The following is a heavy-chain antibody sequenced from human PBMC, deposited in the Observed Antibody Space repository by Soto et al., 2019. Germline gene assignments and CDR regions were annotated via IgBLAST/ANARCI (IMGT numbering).Heavy chain of an antibody. Sequence: SETLSLTCTVSGGSISSGGYYWSWIRQHPGKGLEWIGYIYYSGSTYYNPSLKSRVTISVDTSKNQFSLKLSSVTAADTAVYYCAGYSGYDYYYYYGMDVWGQGTTVTVSS. CDR1: GGSISSGGYY. J-gene: IGHJ6*02. CDR2: IYYSGST. V-gene: IGHV4-31*03. CDR3: AGYSGYDYYYYYGMDV. D-gene: IGHD5-12*01.